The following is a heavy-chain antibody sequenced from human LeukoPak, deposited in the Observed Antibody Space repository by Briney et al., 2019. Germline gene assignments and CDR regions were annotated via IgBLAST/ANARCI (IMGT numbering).Heavy chain of an antibody. CDR2: IYYSGIT. V-gene: IGHV4-59*01. CDR1: GGSISSYY. D-gene: IGHD5-18*01. J-gene: IGHJ3*02. Sequence: SETLSLTCTVSGGSISSYYWSWIRQPPGKGLEWIGYIYYSGITNYNPSLKSRVTISVATSKNQFSLKLSSVTAADTAVYYCARPRRGYSYALAFDIWGQGTMVTVSS. CDR3: ARPRRGYSYALAFDI.